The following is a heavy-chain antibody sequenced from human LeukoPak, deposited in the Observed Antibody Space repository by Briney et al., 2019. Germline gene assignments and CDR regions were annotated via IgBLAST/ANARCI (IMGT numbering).Heavy chain of an antibody. CDR1: GFTFSSYE. J-gene: IGHJ4*02. V-gene: IGHV3-48*03. D-gene: IGHD4-17*01. CDR3: ARVLPYGDYDYYFDY. Sequence: GGSLRLSCAASGFTFSSYEMNWVRQAPGKGLECVSYISSSGSTIYYADSVKGRFTISRDNAKNSLYLQMNSLRAEDTAVYYCARVLPYGDYDYYFDYWGQGTLVTVSS. CDR2: ISSSGSTI.